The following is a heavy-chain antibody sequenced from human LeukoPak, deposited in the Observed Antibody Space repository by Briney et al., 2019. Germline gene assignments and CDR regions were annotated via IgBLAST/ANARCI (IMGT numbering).Heavy chain of an antibody. D-gene: IGHD3-22*01. J-gene: IGHJ5*02. V-gene: IGHV4-39*01. CDR2: IFYSGNT. Sequence: PLETLSLTCTVSGGSILDSTYYWAWIRQPPGKGLEWIATIFYSGNTHYNPSLKSRVTMSVDTVKNQFSLNLNSVTAADTAVYYCARQSSGYYYGWFDPWGQGTLVTVSS. CDR1: GGSILDSTYY. CDR3: ARQSSGYYYGWFDP.